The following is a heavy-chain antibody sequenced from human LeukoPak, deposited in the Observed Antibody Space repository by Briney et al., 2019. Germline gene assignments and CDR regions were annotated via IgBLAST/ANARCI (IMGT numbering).Heavy chain of an antibody. D-gene: IGHD6-19*01. Sequence: ASVKVSCKASGYIFTSYNMHWVRQAPGQGLDWMGTSNSSGGSTNYAQKFQGRVTMTRDTSTSTVYMELSSLRSEDTAVYYCARFAVHRRLTVAGQFGLDYWGQGTLVTVSS. CDR2: SNSSGGST. CDR1: GYIFTSYN. CDR3: ARFAVHRRLTVAGQFGLDY. V-gene: IGHV1-46*01. J-gene: IGHJ4*02.